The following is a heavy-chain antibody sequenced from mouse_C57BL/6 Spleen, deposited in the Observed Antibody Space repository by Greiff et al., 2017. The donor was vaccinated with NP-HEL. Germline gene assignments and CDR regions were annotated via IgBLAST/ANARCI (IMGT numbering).Heavy chain of an antibody. CDR2: IDPNSGGT. J-gene: IGHJ3*01. CDR3: ARSGDPPFAY. D-gene: IGHD3-1*01. V-gene: IGHV1-72*01. CDR1: GYTFTSYW. Sequence: QVQLQQPGAELVKPGASVKLSCKASGYTFTSYWMHWVKQRPGRGLEWIGRIDPNSGGTKYNEKFKSKATLTVDKPSSPAYMQLSSLTSEDSAVYYCARSGDPPFAYWGQGTLVTVSA.